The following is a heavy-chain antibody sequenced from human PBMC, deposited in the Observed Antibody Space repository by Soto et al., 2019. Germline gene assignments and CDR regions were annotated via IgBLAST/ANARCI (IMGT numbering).Heavy chain of an antibody. J-gene: IGHJ6*03. CDR1: GFTFSSYG. Sequence: PGGSLRLSCAASGFTFSSYGMHWVRQAPGKGLEWVAVIWYDGSNKYYADSVKGRFTISRDNSKNTLYLQMNSLRAEDTAVYYCARDRAYGSGSYTYYYYYYMDVWGKGTTVTVSS. CDR3: ARDRAYGSGSYTYYYYYYMDV. V-gene: IGHV3-33*01. CDR2: IWYDGSNK. D-gene: IGHD3-10*01.